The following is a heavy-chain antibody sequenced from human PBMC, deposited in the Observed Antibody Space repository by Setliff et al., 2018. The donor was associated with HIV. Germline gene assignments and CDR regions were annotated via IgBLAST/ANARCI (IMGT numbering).Heavy chain of an antibody. D-gene: IGHD5-18*01. CDR2: IYSGGTTT. V-gene: IGHV3-23*03. CDR1: GFTFSSYA. CDR3: ARTMGQVYTAMVKYYYYYYMDV. Sequence: GGSLRLSCAASGFTFSSYAMSWVRQAPGKGLEWVSVIYSGGTTTYYADSVKGRFTVSRDNSKNTLYLQINSLRAEDTAVYYCARTMGQVYTAMVKYYYYYYMDVWGKGTTVTVSS. J-gene: IGHJ6*03.